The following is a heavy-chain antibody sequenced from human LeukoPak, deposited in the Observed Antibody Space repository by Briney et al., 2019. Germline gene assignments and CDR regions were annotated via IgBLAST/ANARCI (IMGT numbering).Heavy chain of an antibody. CDR2: ISGSGRRT. Sequence: GGSLRLSCAASRFTFSSYVMGWVRQAPGKGLECVSAISGSGRRTYYADSVKGRFTISREDSKNTLYLQMNILRAEDTAIYYCARVSGNIQIWPQPFGDGMDVWSQGTTVTVSS. J-gene: IGHJ6*02. CDR3: ARVSGNIQIWPQPFGDGMDV. CDR1: RFTFSSYV. D-gene: IGHD3-10*01. V-gene: IGHV3-23*01.